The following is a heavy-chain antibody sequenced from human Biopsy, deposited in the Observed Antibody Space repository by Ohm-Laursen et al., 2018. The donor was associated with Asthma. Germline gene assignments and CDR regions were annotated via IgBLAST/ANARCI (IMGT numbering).Heavy chain of an antibody. Sequence: VSSVKVSCKASGYTFIHFAIHWVRQAPGQRLEWMGWINAGDGNTKYSQKFQGRVTTTRDTSASTAYMDLRSLRSEDTAMYYCARTYYDFLTGQVNDAFALWGQGTMVTVSS. V-gene: IGHV1-3*01. CDR2: INAGDGNT. CDR3: ARTYYDFLTGQVNDAFAL. D-gene: IGHD3-9*01. CDR1: GYTFIHFA. J-gene: IGHJ3*01.